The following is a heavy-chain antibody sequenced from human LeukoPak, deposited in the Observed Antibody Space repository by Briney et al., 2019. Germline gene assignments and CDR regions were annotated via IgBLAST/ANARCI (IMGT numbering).Heavy chain of an antibody. J-gene: IGHJ6*03. V-gene: IGHV4-4*07. D-gene: IGHD6-19*01. Sequence: SETLSLTCTVSGGSISSYYWSWIRQPAGKGLEWIGRIYTSGGTNYNPSLKSRVTMSVDTSKNQFSLKLSSVTAADTAVYYCARDRGQWLVPDYYYYYYMDVWGKGTTVTVSS. CDR2: IYTSGGT. CDR1: GGSISSYY. CDR3: ARDRGQWLVPDYYYYYYMDV.